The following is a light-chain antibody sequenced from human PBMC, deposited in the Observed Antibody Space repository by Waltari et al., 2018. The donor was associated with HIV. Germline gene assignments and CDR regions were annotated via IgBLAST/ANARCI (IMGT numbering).Light chain of an antibody. CDR3: ESYDSSLSGWV. CDR1: RAQIGAGYD. CDR2: GNS. J-gene: IGLJ3*02. V-gene: IGLV1-40*03. Sequence: QSVLTPPRSVYAAPGPRATISCTRRRAQIGAGYDVHGYQQLPGTAPKLLIYGNSKRPSGVPDRFSGSKSGASASLAITGLRAEDEADYYCESYDSSLSGWVFGGGTKLTVL.